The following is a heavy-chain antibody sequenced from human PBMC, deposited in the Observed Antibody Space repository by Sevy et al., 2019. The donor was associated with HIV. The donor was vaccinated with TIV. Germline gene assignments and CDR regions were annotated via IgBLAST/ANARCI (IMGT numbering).Heavy chain of an antibody. J-gene: IGHJ6*02. CDR3: AKDRSPYYYYGMDV. CDR1: GFTFSSYA. CDR2: ISGSGGST. D-gene: IGHD3-10*01. Sequence: GESLKISCAASGFTFSSYAMSWVRQAPGKGLEWVSGISGSGGSTVHADSVKGRFTISRDNSKNTLYLQVNSLRAEDTAVYYCAKDRSPYYYYGMDVWGQGTTVTVSS. V-gene: IGHV3-23*01.